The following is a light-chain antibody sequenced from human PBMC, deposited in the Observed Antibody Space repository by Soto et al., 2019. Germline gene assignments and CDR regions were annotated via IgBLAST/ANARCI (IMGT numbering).Light chain of an antibody. CDR1: QGISSY. CDR3: QQLNSYPPF. Sequence: DIQLTQSPSFLSASVGDRVTITCRASQGISSYLAWYQQKPGKAPKLLIYAASTLQSGVPSRFSGSGSWTEFTLTISSLQPEDFATYYCQQLNSYPPFFGGGTKVEIK. V-gene: IGKV1-9*01. J-gene: IGKJ4*01. CDR2: AAS.